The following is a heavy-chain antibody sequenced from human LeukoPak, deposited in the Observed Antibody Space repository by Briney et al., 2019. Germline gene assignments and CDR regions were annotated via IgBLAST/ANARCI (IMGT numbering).Heavy chain of an antibody. V-gene: IGHV3-53*01. CDR2: IYSGGNT. J-gene: IGHJ5*02. D-gene: IGHD4-17*01. CDR1: GFTVSSNY. Sequence: GGSLRLSCAASGFTVSSNYMSWVRQAPGKGLEWVSVIYSGGNTYYADSVKGRFTISRDNAKNSLYLQMNSLRAEDTAVYYCARTVSRNWFDPWGQGTLVTVSS. CDR3: ARTVSRNWFDP.